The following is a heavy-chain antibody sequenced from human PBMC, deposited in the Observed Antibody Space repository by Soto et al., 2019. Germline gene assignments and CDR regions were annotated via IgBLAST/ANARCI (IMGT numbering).Heavy chain of an antibody. V-gene: IGHV3-7*01. CDR2: IKPDESEK. CDR1: GFTFSDSW. CDR3: VRGGSNYAS. Sequence: EVQLVESGGGLVQPGGSLRLSCTASGFTFSDSWMTWVRQAPGKGLEWVARIKPDESEKKYADSVKGRFASSRDNANNSMYLQMDSLRGEDTAVYYCVRGGSNYASWGQGTLVTVSS. J-gene: IGHJ5*02. D-gene: IGHD4-4*01.